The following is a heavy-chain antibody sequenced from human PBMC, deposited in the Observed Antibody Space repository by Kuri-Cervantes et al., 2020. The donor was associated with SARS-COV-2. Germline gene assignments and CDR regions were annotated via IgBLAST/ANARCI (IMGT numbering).Heavy chain of an antibody. Sequence: ETLSLTCAVYGGSFSGYYWSWIRQPPGKALEWLAHIFSNDEKSYSTSLKSRPTISKDTSKSQVVLTMNNMDPVDTATYYCARIEGYCSSSSCYRGYYYYGMDVWGQGTTVTVSS. CDR2: IFSNDEK. CDR3: ARIEGYCSSSSCYRGYYYYGMDV. CDR1: GGSFSGYYW. V-gene: IGHV2-26*01. J-gene: IGHJ6*02. D-gene: IGHD2-2*02.